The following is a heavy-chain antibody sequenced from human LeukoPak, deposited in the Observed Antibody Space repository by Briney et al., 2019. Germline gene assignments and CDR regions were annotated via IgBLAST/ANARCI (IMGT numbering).Heavy chain of an antibody. J-gene: IGHJ4*02. D-gene: IGHD2-2*01. CDR1: GFTFTDHW. CDR3: ARSLSSAVDNY. CDR2: MNVDGSEK. Sequence: PGGSLRLSCAASGFTFTDHWMNWVRQAPGKGLEWVANMNVDGSEKYYVDSVKGRFTISRDNAKNTVYLHLDSLRADDTAIYYCARSLSSAVDNYWGQGTLVTVSS. V-gene: IGHV3-7*01.